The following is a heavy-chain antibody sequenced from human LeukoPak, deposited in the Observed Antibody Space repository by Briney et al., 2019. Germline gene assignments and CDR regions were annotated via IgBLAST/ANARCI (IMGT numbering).Heavy chain of an antibody. J-gene: IGHJ4*02. CDR1: GGSISSYY. CDR2: IYTSGST. D-gene: IGHD3-22*01. Sequence: SETLSLTCTVSGGSISSYYWSWIRQPAGKGLEWIGRIYTSGSTNHNPSLKSRVTMSVDTSKNQFSLKLSSVTAADTAVYYCAREYYYDSSGYYYYYFDYWGQGTLVTVSS. CDR3: AREYYYDSSGYYYYYFDY. V-gene: IGHV4-4*07.